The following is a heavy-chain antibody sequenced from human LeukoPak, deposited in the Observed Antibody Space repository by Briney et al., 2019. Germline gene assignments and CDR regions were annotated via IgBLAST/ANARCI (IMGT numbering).Heavy chain of an antibody. CDR1: GGSISSTSYY. CDR3: AAYRQVLLPFES. V-gene: IGHV4-39*06. Sequence: PSETLSLTCIVSGGSISSTSYYWGWIRQPPGKGLEWIGNIYYSGSTYYNPSLKSRVTISVDTSKNQFPLKLSSVTAADTAIYYCAAYRQVLLPFESWGQGTLVTVSS. D-gene: IGHD2-8*02. CDR2: IYYSGST. J-gene: IGHJ4*02.